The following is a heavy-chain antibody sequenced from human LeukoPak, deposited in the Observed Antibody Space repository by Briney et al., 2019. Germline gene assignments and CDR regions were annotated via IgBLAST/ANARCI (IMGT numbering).Heavy chain of an antibody. V-gene: IGHV4-38-2*01. J-gene: IGHJ4*02. CDR3: ATNVTYSFDN. Sequence: KSSETLSLTCAVSAYSISSGYYWGWLRQPPGKGLEWIGSIHHGGSTYYNPSLKSRITISIDRSKNQFSLKLNSVTAADSAVYYCATNVTYSFDNWGQGTLVTVSS. D-gene: IGHD2-21*02. CDR2: IHHGGST. CDR1: AYSISSGYY.